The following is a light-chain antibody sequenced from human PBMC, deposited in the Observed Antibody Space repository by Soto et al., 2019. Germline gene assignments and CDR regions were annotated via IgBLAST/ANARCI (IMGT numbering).Light chain of an antibody. J-gene: IGKJ1*01. CDR3: QQYNGYSRT. CDR1: QSLSSS. CDR2: DAS. V-gene: IGKV1-5*01. Sequence: IQMTQSPSTLSASVLYRVTITFLASQSLSSSLAWYQQKPGKAPRLLIYDASSLESGVPSRFSGSGSGAEFTLTISSLQPDDFASYYCQQYNGYSRTFGQGTKVDI.